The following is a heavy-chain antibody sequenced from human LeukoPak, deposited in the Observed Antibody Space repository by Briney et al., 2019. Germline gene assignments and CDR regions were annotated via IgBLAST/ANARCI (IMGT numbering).Heavy chain of an antibody. V-gene: IGHV5-51*01. Sequence: GESLKISCWASGYSFPTYWIGWVRQMAGKGLEWMGLIHPGDSDTRYSPSFQGQVTISVDKSISTAYLQWSSLKASDTAMYYCARIVVVTATNWYFDLWGRGTLVTVSS. CDR2: IHPGDSDT. D-gene: IGHD2-21*02. CDR3: ARIVVVTATNWYFDL. CDR1: GYSFPTYW. J-gene: IGHJ2*01.